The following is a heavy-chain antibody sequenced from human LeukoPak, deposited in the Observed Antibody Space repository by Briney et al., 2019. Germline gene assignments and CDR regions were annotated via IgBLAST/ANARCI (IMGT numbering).Heavy chain of an antibody. CDR1: GGSTSTYY. V-gene: IGHV4-4*07. CDR3: ARAASDYGDTRGRGSDYGMDV. J-gene: IGHJ6*02. D-gene: IGHD4-17*01. CDR2: FHTSGST. Sequence: SETLSLTCTVSGGSTSTYYWTWIRQPAGKGLEWIGRFHTSGSTNYNPSLKSRVTMSVDTSKNQLSLKLSSVTAADTAVYYCARAASDYGDTRGRGSDYGMDVWGQGTTVTVSS.